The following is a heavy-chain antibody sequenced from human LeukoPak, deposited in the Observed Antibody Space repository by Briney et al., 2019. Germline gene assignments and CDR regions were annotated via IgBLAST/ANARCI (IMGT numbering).Heavy chain of an antibody. CDR1: GGSISSYY. V-gene: IGHV4-4*09. J-gene: IGHJ4*02. CDR3: ARHGNDVDPFDY. Sequence: ASETLSLTCTVSGGSISSYYWSWIRQPPGKGLEWIGYIYTSGSTNYNPSLKSRVTISVDTSKNQFSLKLSSVTAADTAVYYCARHGNDVDPFDYWGQGTLVTVSS. CDR2: IYTSGST. D-gene: IGHD1-1*01.